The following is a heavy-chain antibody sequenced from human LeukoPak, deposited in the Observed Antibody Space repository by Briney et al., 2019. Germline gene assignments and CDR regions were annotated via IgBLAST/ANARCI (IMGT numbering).Heavy chain of an antibody. J-gene: IGHJ4*02. Sequence: SETLSLTCTVSGGSISSSNCYWGWIRQPPGKGLEWIGSIYFSGGTYYNASLKSRVTISVDTSKNQFSLKLSSVTAADTAVYYCARERRGDMVRGVSAFDYWGQGTLVTVSS. CDR3: ARERRGDMVRGVSAFDY. CDR2: IYFSGGT. V-gene: IGHV4-39*07. D-gene: IGHD3-10*01. CDR1: GGSISSSNCY.